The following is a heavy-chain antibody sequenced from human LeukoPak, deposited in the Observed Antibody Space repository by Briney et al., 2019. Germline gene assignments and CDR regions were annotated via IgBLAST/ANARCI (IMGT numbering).Heavy chain of an antibody. CDR3: AKDSGIMITFGGVIGFDY. Sequence: GGSLRLSCAASGFTFDDYAMHWVRQAPGKGLEWVSGISWNSGSIGYADSVKGRFTISRDNAKNSLYLQMNSPRAEDTALYYCAKDSGIMITFGGVIGFDYWGQGTLVTVSS. CDR2: ISWNSGSI. V-gene: IGHV3-9*01. CDR1: GFTFDDYA. J-gene: IGHJ4*02. D-gene: IGHD3-16*02.